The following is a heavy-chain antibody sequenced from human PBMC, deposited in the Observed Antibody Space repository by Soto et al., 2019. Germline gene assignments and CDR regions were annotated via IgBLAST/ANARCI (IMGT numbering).Heavy chain of an antibody. CDR2: INAGGVKT. D-gene: IGHD1-1*01. V-gene: IGHV3-23*01. Sequence: PGGSLRLSCTASGFTFRNYAMYWVRQAPGKGLEWVSGINAGGVKTSYADSVMGRFTISRDNSKGTLSLQMNNLRADDAAIYYCAKAYNAFIDIYINSWGPGTLVTVSS. CDR3: AKAYNAFIDIYINS. CDR1: GFTFRNYA. J-gene: IGHJ4*02.